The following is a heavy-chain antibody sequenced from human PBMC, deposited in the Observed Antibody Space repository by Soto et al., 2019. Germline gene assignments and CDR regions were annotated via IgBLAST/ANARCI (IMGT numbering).Heavy chain of an antibody. J-gene: IGHJ4*02. CDR2: ISGDGFYT. D-gene: IGHD5-12*01. CDR1: GFIFSSYW. V-gene: IGHV3-74*01. CDR3: VPDLGYTGHDWRFDC. Sequence: EVQLVESGGGLVEPGGSLRLSCEASGFIFSSYWIHWVRQTPGKGLVWVARISGDGFYTQYAASVKGRFTISRDNANDTRFLQMNSLRAEDTAVYSCVPDLGYTGHDWRFDCWGQGTLVFVSS.